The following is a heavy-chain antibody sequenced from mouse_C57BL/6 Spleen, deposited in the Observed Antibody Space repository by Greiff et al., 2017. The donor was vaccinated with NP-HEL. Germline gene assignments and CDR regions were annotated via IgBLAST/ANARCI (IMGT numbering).Heavy chain of an antibody. J-gene: IGHJ2*01. CDR3: ARSHYGSSYVDY. V-gene: IGHV1-64*01. CDR1: GYTFTSYW. CDR2: IHPNSGST. Sequence: QVQLQQSGAELVKPGASVKLSCKASGYTFTSYWMHWVKQRPGQGLEWIGMIHPNSGSTNYNEKFKSKATLTVDKSSSTAYMQLSSLTSEDSAVYYCARSHYGSSYVDYWGQGTTLTVSS. D-gene: IGHD1-1*01.